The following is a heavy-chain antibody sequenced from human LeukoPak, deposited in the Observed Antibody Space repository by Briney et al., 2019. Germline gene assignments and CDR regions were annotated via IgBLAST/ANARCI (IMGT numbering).Heavy chain of an antibody. CDR1: GVTFSSYA. CDR3: ARDCGGSGDY. Sequence: ASVKVSCKAPGVTFSSYAISWVRQAPGQGLEWMGGIIPIFGATNYAQKFQGRVTITADESTSTAYMELRSLRSEDTAVYYCARDCGGSGDYWGQGTLVTVSS. V-gene: IGHV1-69*13. J-gene: IGHJ4*02. D-gene: IGHD2-15*01. CDR2: IIPIFGAT.